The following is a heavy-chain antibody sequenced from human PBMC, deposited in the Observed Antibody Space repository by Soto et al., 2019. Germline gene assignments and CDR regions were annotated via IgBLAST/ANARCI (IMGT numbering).Heavy chain of an antibody. D-gene: IGHD3-16*01. Sequence: GGSLRLSCSASGFTFSNYAMHWVRQAPGKGLEYVSAISTNGGSTYYADSVKGRFTISRDNFKNTLYLQMSSLRAEDTAVYYCVNGKYNDYVWGSPDWGQGTLVTVSS. CDR3: VNGKYNDYVWGSPD. CDR2: ISTNGGST. V-gene: IGHV3-64D*06. CDR1: GFTFSNYA. J-gene: IGHJ4*02.